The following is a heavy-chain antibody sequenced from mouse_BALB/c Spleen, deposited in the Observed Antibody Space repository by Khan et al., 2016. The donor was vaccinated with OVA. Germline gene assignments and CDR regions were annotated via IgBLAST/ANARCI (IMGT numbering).Heavy chain of an antibody. CDR2: INPSSGYT. D-gene: IGHD2-14*01. V-gene: IGHV1-4*01. Sequence: QVQLKESGAELARPGASVKMSCKASGYTFTSYTIHWIKQRPGQGLEWIGYINPSSGYTNSNQKFKDKATLTADKSSTTAYMQLSSLTSDDSAVYDCARDGAYYRNDGWFAYWGQGTLVTVSA. CDR1: GYTFTSYT. J-gene: IGHJ3*01. CDR3: ARDGAYYRNDGWFAY.